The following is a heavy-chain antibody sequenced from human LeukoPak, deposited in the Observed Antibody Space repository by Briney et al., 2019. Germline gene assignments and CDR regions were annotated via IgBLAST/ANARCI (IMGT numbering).Heavy chain of an antibody. CDR3: AKDPRVGATTSRYFDY. V-gene: IGHV4-59*01. CDR2: IYYSGST. Sequence: SETLSLTCTVSGGSISSYYWSWIRQPPGKGLEWIGYIYYSGSTNYNPSLKSRVTISVDTSKNQFSLKLSSVTAADTAVYYCAKDPRVGATTSRYFDYWGQGTLVTVSS. J-gene: IGHJ4*02. D-gene: IGHD1-26*01. CDR1: GGSISSYY.